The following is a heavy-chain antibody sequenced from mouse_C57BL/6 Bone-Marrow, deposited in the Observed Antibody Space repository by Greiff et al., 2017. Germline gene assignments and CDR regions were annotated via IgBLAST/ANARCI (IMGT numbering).Heavy chain of an antibody. J-gene: IGHJ1*03. Sequence: QVHVKQSGAELARPGASVKLSCKASGYTFTSYGISWVKQRTGQGLEWIGEIYPRSGNTYYNEKFKGKATLTADKSSSTAYMELRSLTSEDSAVYFCAGITTGWYFDVWGTGTTVTVSS. CDR2: IYPRSGNT. CDR3: AGITTGWYFDV. V-gene: IGHV1-81*01. CDR1: GYTFTSYG. D-gene: IGHD1-1*01.